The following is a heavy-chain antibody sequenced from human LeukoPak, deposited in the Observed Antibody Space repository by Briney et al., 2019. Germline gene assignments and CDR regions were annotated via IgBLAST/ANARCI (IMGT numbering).Heavy chain of an antibody. J-gene: IGHJ4*02. CDR2: INPNSGGT. D-gene: IGHD3-3*01. CDR3: ARGCQTRGYDFWSGYYGGAVDY. Sequence: GASVKVSCKASGYTFTGYYMHWVRQAPGQGLEWMGWINPNSGGTNYAQKFQGRVTMTRDTSISTAYMELSRLRSDDTAVYYCARGCQTRGYDFWSGYYGGAVDYWGQGTLVTVSS. CDR1: GYTFTGYY. V-gene: IGHV1-2*02.